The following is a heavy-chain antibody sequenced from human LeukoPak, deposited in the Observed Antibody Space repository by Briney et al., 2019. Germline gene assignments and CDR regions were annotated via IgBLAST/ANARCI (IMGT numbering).Heavy chain of an antibody. CDR1: GGSISSYY. J-gene: IGHJ3*02. CDR2: IYYGRTT. D-gene: IGHD2-21*02. Sequence: PSETLSLTCTVSGGSISSYYWSWIRQPPGRGLEWIGYIYYGRTTNYNPSLKSRVAISVDKSKNQFSLKLSSVTAADMAVYYCAGGYCGGDCPYHAFDIWGQGTMVTVSS. CDR3: AGGYCGGDCPYHAFDI. V-gene: IGHV4-59*13.